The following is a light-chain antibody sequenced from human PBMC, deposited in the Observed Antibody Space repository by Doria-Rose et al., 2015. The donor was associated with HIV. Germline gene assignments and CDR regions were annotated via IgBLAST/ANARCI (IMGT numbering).Light chain of an antibody. Sequence: TQSPGTLSLSPGERATLSCRASQSFSSTYLAWYQQKPGQAPSLLIYDGSTMDTGIPDRINASGSGTEFTLTINRLEPEDFALYYCHQYGTSWTFGQGTKVEI. J-gene: IGKJ1*01. CDR1: QSFSSTY. CDR2: DGS. CDR3: HQYGTSWT. V-gene: IGKV3-20*01.